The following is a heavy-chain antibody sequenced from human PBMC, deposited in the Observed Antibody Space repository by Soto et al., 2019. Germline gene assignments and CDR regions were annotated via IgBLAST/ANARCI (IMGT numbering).Heavy chain of an antibody. Sequence: GGSLSLSCAASGLTFSTYAMHWVRQSPGKGLEWVGVISDDGSNKYYADSVKGRFTISRDNSKNTLYVQMNSLRAEDTAVYYCARDGYSSSSEAHWFDPWGQGTLVTVSS. J-gene: IGHJ5*02. D-gene: IGHD6-6*01. CDR2: ISDDGSNK. CDR3: ARDGYSSSSEAHWFDP. V-gene: IGHV3-30-3*01. CDR1: GLTFSTYA.